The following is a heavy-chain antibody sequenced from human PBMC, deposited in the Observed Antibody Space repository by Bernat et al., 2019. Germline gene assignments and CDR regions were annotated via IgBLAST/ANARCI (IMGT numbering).Heavy chain of an antibody. D-gene: IGHD3-10*01. J-gene: IGHJ5*02. CDR1: GYTFTTYA. V-gene: IGHV1-18*01. CDR3: ARGQVGVLPGWFDR. CDR2: ISAYNGNT. Sequence: QVQLVQSGVEVKKPGASVKVSCKASGYTFTTYAISWVRQAPGQGLEWMGWISAYNGNTNYSQKFQGRVTMTTDTSTSTAYMELRSLRSDDTAVYFCARGQVGVLPGWFDRWGQGTLVTVSS.